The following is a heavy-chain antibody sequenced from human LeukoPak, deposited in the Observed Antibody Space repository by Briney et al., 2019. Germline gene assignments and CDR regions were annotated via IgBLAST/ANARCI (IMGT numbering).Heavy chain of an antibody. CDR2: INHSGST. CDR1: GGSFSGYY. Sequence: SETLSLTCAVYGGSFSGYYWSWIRQPPGKGLEWIGEINHSGSTNYNPSLKSRVTISVDTSKNQFSLKLSSVTAADTAVYYCARVVVPAAISASWFDPWGQGTLVTASS. CDR3: ARVVVPAAISASWFDP. D-gene: IGHD2-2*02. V-gene: IGHV4-34*01. J-gene: IGHJ5*02.